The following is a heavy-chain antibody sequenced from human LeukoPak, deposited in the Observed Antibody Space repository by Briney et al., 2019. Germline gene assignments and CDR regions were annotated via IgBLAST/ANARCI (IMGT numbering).Heavy chain of an antibody. D-gene: IGHD3-10*01. CDR1: SGSLSGYY. J-gene: IGHJ4*02. CDR2: INHSGSA. Sequence: PSETLSLTCAVYSGSLSGYYWSWVRQPPGKGEEWDGEINHSGSANYNPSLKSRVTISLDTSKNQFSLKLSSVTAADTAVYYCAKGYGSGSYYAYWGQGTLVTVSS. CDR3: AKGYGSGSYYAY. V-gene: IGHV4-34*01.